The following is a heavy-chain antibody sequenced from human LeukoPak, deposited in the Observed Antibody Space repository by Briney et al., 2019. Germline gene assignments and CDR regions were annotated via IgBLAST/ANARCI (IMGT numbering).Heavy chain of an antibody. CDR2: IKQDGSEK. J-gene: IGHJ4*02. D-gene: IGHD3-16*01. V-gene: IGHV3-7*01. Sequence: GGSLRLSCAASGFSFSSYLMSWVRQAPGKGLEWVANIKQDGSEKYYVDSVKGRFNISRDNAKNSLYLQMNSLRAEDTAVYYCAREYDFEYWGQGTLVTVSS. CDR1: GFSFSSYL. CDR3: AREYDFEY.